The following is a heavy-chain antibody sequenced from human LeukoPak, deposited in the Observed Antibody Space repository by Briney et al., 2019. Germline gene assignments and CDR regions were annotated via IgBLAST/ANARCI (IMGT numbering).Heavy chain of an antibody. J-gene: IGHJ5*02. V-gene: IGHV4-34*01. Sequence: SETLSLTCAVYGGSFSGYYWSWIRQPPGKGLEWIGEINHSGSTYYNPSLKSRVTISVDTSKNQFSLKLSSVTAADTAVYYCARQLWFGELSAWFDPWGQGTLVTVSS. CDR3: ARQLWFGELSAWFDP. D-gene: IGHD3-10*01. CDR1: GGSFSGYY. CDR2: INHSGST.